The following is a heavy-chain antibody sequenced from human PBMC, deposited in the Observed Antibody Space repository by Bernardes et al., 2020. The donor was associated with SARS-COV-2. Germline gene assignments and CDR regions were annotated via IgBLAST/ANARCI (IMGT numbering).Heavy chain of an antibody. Sequence: SETLSLTCTVSGGSISSSSYYWGWIRQPPGKGLEWIGSIYYSGSTYYNPSLKSRVTISVDTSKNQFSLKLSSVTAADTAVYYCASHYGDYGGFSDYWGQGTLVTVSS. CDR2: IYYSGST. CDR3: ASHYGDYGGFSDY. J-gene: IGHJ4*02. V-gene: IGHV4-39*01. D-gene: IGHD4-17*01. CDR1: GGSISSSSYY.